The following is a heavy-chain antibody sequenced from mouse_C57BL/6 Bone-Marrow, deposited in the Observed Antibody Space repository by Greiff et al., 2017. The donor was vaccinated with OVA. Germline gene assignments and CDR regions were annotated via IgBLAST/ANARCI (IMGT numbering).Heavy chain of an antibody. J-gene: IGHJ3*01. Sequence: EVMLVESGGDLVKPGGSLKLSCAASGFTFSSYGMSWVRQTPDKRLEWVATISSGGSYTYYPDSVKGRFTISRDNAKNTLYLQRSSLKSEDTAMYYCARHTGRGFAYWGQGTLVTVSA. D-gene: IGHD1-1*01. CDR3: ARHTGRGFAY. CDR1: GFTFSSYG. CDR2: ISSGGSYT. V-gene: IGHV5-6*01.